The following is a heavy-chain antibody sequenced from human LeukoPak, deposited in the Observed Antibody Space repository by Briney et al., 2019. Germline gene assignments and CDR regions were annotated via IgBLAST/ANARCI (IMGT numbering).Heavy chain of an antibody. CDR3: AREIGPIQLHLWGSAFDY. CDR2: INPGGRST. Sequence: ASVKVSCKASGYTFTNYYIHWVRQAPGQGLEWMGIINPGGRSTSYAQKFQGRVTMTRDTSTSTVYMELSSLRSEDTAVYYCAREIGPIQLHLWGSAFDYWGQGALVTVSS. V-gene: IGHV1-46*01. CDR1: GYTFTNYY. J-gene: IGHJ4*02. D-gene: IGHD5-24*01.